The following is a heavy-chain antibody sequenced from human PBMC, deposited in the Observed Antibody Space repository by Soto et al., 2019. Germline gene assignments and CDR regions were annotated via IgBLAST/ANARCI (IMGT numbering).Heavy chain of an antibody. CDR1: GFTFSTYW. CDR3: LRAVYYSRNCYPKFGY. Sequence: PGGSLRLSCAASGFTFSTYWMGWVRQAPGKGLEWVANIKQDGSEKHYVDSVKGRFPIPRDNAKNPPNLQMNSLRAADTAEYYFLRAVYYSRNCYPKFGYWWQGTLV. CDR2: IKQDGSEK. V-gene: IGHV3-7*01. D-gene: IGHD1-26*01. J-gene: IGHJ4*02.